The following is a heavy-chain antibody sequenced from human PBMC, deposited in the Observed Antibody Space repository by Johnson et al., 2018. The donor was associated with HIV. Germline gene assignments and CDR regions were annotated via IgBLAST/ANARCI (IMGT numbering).Heavy chain of an antibody. J-gene: IGHJ3*02. Sequence: VQLVESGGGVVQPGRSLRLSCAASAFTFSSTWMSWVRQAPGKGLEFVANINQDGSVRNYVDSVKGRSIISRDNAKNSLYLQMNSLRAEDTAVYYCGRGRAFDIWGQGTMVTVSS. CDR2: INQDGSVR. CDR1: AFTFSSTW. CDR3: GRGRAFDI. V-gene: IGHV3-7*02.